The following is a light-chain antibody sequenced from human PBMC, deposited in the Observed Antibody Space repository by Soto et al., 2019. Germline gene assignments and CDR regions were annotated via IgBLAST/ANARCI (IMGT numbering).Light chain of an antibody. J-gene: IGKJ5*01. Sequence: EIVLTQSPGTLSLSPGERATLSCRTSQNINKYLAWYQQKPGQAPRLLIYDASNRATGIPARFSGSGSGTDCTLTISSLEPEDFAVYYSQQRSNWPITFGQGTRLDIK. CDR1: QNINKY. V-gene: IGKV3-11*01. CDR3: QQRSNWPIT. CDR2: DAS.